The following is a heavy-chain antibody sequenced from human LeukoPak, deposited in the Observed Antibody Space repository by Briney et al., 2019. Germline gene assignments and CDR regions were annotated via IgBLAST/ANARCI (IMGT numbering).Heavy chain of an antibody. CDR3: AKVGYCSSTSCYMIVDYYYYGMDV. CDR1: GFTFSSYG. D-gene: IGHD2-2*02. J-gene: IGHJ6*02. Sequence: PGGSLRLSCAASGFTFSSYGMHWVRQAPGKGLEWVAVISYDGSNKYYADSVKGRFTISRDNSKNTLYLQMNSLRAEDTAVYYCAKVGYCSSTSCYMIVDYYYYGMDVWGQGTTVTVSS. CDR2: ISYDGSNK. V-gene: IGHV3-30*18.